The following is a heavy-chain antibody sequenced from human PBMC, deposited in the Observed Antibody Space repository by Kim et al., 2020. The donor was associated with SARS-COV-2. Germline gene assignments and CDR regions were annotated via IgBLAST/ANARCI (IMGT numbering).Heavy chain of an antibody. Sequence: ASVKVSCKASGYTFTGYYMHWVRQAPGQGLEWMGRINPNSGGTNYAQKFQGRVTMTRDTSISTAYMELSRLRSDDTAVYYCARDGSMYSSSWSGYNWFDPWGQGTLVTVSS. D-gene: IGHD6-13*01. CDR2: INPNSGGT. V-gene: IGHV1-2*06. CDR1: GYTFTGYY. J-gene: IGHJ5*02. CDR3: ARDGSMYSSSWSGYNWFDP.